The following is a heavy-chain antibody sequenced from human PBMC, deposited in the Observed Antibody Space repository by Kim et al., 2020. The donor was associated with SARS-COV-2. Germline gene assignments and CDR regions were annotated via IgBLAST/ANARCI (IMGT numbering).Heavy chain of an antibody. Sequence: SETLSLTCTVSGGSISSSSYYWGWIRQPPGKGLEWIGSIYYSGSTYYNPSLKSRVTISVDTSKNQFSLKLSSVTAADTAVYYCARDTYDFWSGYPHFDYWGQGTLVTVSS. V-gene: IGHV4-39*07. CDR1: GGSISSSSYY. CDR3: ARDTYDFWSGYPHFDY. J-gene: IGHJ4*02. D-gene: IGHD3-3*01. CDR2: IYYSGST.